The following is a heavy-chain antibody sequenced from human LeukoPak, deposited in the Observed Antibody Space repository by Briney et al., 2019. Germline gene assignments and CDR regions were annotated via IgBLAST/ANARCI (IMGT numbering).Heavy chain of an antibody. V-gene: IGHV3-48*03. D-gene: IGHD3-16*01. Sequence: GGSLRLSCAASGFIFSSYAMSWVRQAPGKGLEWVSYISKSGNTIYYADSVKGRFTVSRDNAKNSVYLQMNSLRVEDTAIYYCARCPYSSDYEGDHFDYWGQGSLVTVAS. CDR3: ARCPYSSDYEGDHFDY. J-gene: IGHJ4*01. CDR2: ISKSGNTI. CDR1: GFIFSSYA.